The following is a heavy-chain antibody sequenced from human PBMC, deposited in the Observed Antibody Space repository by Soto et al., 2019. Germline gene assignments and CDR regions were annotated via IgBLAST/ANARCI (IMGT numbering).Heavy chain of an antibody. J-gene: IGHJ4*02. V-gene: IGHV3-74*01. Sequence: PGGSLRLSCAASGFTFSSYWMHWVRQAPGKGLVWVSRINSDGSSTSYADSVKGRFTISRDNARNSLYLQMNSLRAADTAVYYCARGRYDSFSCYRTTKYYFDDWGQGTPVTVSS. CDR1: GFTFSSYW. CDR3: ARGRYDSFSCYRTTKYYFDD. CDR2: INSDGSST. D-gene: IGHD3-9*01.